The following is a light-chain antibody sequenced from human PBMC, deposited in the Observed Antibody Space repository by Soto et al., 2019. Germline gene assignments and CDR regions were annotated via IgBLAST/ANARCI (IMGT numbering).Light chain of an antibody. Sequence: IVMTQSPATLSVSPGERATLSCRASQTLSNSFIAWYQHKPGQAPRLLVYDTSTRATGIPDRYSGSGSGTDFTLTISRLEPEDFAVFFCQQYGTSEIIFGQGTRLEI. CDR3: QQYGTSEII. J-gene: IGKJ5*01. CDR1: QTLSNSF. CDR2: DTS. V-gene: IGKV3-20*01.